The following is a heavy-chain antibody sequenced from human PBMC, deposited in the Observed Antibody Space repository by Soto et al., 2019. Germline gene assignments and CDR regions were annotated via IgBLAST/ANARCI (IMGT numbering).Heavy chain of an antibody. Sequence: PSQTLSLTCVISGDSVSSNSAAWNWIRQSPSRGLEWLGRTYYRSKWYNDYAASVKSRITINPDTSKNQFSLQLNSVTPEDTAVYYCVRASIGAAGTRLFDYWGPGTLVTRSS. V-gene: IGHV6-1*01. J-gene: IGHJ4*02. CDR1: GDSVSSNSAA. D-gene: IGHD6-13*01. CDR2: TYYRSKWYN. CDR3: VRASIGAAGTRLFDY.